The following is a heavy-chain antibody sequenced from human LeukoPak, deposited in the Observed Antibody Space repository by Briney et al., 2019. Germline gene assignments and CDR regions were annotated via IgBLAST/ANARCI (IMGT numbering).Heavy chain of an antibody. CDR2: IISKTSGGTT. D-gene: IGHD3-9*01. CDR3: TTYRHNYGSTGYSYFDF. CDR1: GLTFANAW. V-gene: IGHV3-15*01. J-gene: IGHJ4*02. Sequence: GGSLRLSCAASGLTFANAWMSWVRQAPGKGLEWVARIISKTSGGTTDYAAPVKGRFTISRDDSKATLYLQMNSLKTEDTAVYYCTTYRHNYGSTGYSYFDFWGQGTLVTVSS.